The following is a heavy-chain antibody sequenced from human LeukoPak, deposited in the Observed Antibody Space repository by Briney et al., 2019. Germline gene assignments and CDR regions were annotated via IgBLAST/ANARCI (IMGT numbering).Heavy chain of an antibody. Sequence: ASVKVSCKVSGYTLTELSIHWVRQAPGQGLEWMGWINPNSGGTNCAQKFQGRVTMTRDTSISTAYMELSRLRSDDTAVYYCARGTKFSTFDIVVVPFDYWGQGTLVTVSS. J-gene: IGHJ4*02. CDR2: INPNSGGT. CDR1: GYTLTELS. CDR3: ARGTKFSTFDIVVVPFDY. V-gene: IGHV1-2*02. D-gene: IGHD2-2*01.